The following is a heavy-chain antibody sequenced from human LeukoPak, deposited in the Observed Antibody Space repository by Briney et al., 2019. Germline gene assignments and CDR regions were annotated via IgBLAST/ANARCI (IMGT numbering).Heavy chain of an antibody. J-gene: IGHJ4*02. D-gene: IGHD3-16*01. CDR1: GFTFSDYY. CDR3: LEGGGMQGSGY. CDR2: IDSSGSTI. V-gene: IGHV3-11*01. Sequence: GGSLRLSCAASGFTFSDYYMSWIRQVPGKGLEWLSHIDSSGSTIYYADSVKGRFTISRDNAKTSLYLQMNNLRAEDAAVYYGLEGGGMQGSGYWGQGTLVTVSS.